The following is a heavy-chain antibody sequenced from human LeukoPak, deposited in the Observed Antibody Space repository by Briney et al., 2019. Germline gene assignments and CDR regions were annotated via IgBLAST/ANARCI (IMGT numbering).Heavy chain of an antibody. J-gene: IGHJ4*02. D-gene: IGHD2-2*02. CDR3: ARDPQRYCSSTSCHIDY. V-gene: IGHV3-21*01. Sequence: GGSLRLSCAASGFTFSSYSMNWVRQAPGKGLEWVSSISSSSSYIYYADSVKGRFTISRDNAKNSLYLQMNSLRAEDTAVYYCARDPQRYCSSTSCHIDYWGQGTLVTDSS. CDR2: ISSSSSYI. CDR1: GFTFSSYS.